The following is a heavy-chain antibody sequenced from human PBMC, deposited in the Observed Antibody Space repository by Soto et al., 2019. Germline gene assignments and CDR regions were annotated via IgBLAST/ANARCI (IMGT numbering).Heavy chain of an antibody. CDR2: ISAYNGNT. CDR3: ARAERYFDWSNWFDP. CDR1: GYTFTSYG. J-gene: IGHJ5*02. Sequence: VSVKASCKAPGYTFTSYGMRWVRQAPGQGLEWMGWISAYNGNTNYAQKLQGRVTMTTDTSTSTAYMELRSLRSDDTAVYYCARAERYFDWSNWFDPWGQGTLVTVSS. V-gene: IGHV1-18*01. D-gene: IGHD3-9*01.